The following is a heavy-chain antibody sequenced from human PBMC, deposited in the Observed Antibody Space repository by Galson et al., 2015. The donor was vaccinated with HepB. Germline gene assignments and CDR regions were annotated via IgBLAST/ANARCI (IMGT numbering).Heavy chain of an antibody. CDR3: ARARYSTSPPDY. V-gene: IGHV1-18*01. CDR1: SYTFTNYG. Sequence: SVKVSCKASSYTFTNYGINWVRQAPGQGLEWMGWISGYNVNTNYAQKLQDRVTVTTDTSTSTAYMELRSLRSDDTAVYYCARARYSTSPPDYWGQGTLVTVSS. CDR2: ISGYNVNT. J-gene: IGHJ4*02. D-gene: IGHD1-26*01.